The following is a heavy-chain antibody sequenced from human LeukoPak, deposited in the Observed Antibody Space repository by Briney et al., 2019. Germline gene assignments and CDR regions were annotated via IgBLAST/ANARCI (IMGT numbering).Heavy chain of an antibody. CDR3: ARDSGILSSDWFDP. V-gene: IGHV3-48*01. CDR1: GFTFSSYS. CDR2: ISSSSTI. J-gene: IGHJ5*02. Sequence: GGSLRLSCAASGFTFSSYSMNWVRQAPGKGLEWVSYISSSSTIYYADSVKGRFTISRDNAKNSLYLQMNSLRAEDTAVYYCARDSGILSSDWFDPWGQGTLVTVSS. D-gene: IGHD3-10*01.